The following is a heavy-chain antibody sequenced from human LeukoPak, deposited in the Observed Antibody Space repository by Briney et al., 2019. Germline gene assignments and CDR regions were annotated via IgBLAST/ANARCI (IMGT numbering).Heavy chain of an antibody. CDR1: GYTFTSYG. CDR3: VRGGSLSEACSGGSCYPGGY. D-gene: IGHD2-15*01. Sequence: ASVKVSCKASGYTFTSYGISWVRQAPGQGLEWMGWVSTYNGNTKYAQKLQGRVTMTTDTSTTTAYMDLRSLRSDDTAVYYCVRGGSLSEACSGGSCYPGGYWGQGTLVTVSS. J-gene: IGHJ4*02. CDR2: VSTYNGNT. V-gene: IGHV1-18*01.